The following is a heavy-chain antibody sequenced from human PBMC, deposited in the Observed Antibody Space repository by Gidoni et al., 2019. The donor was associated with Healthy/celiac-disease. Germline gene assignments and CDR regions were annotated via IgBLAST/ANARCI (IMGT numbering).Heavy chain of an antibody. CDR1: GFTFADHA. Sequence: EVQLVASGGALVQPGRSLSLSCAASGFTFADHAMHWFRQAPGKGLEWVSGISWNSGSIGYADSVKGRFTISRDNAKNSLYLQMNSLRAEDTALYYCAKDGIGSGSYNSWFDPWGQGTLVTVSS. J-gene: IGHJ5*02. CDR3: AKDGIGSGSYNSWFDP. CDR2: ISWNSGSI. D-gene: IGHD3-10*01. V-gene: IGHV3-9*01.